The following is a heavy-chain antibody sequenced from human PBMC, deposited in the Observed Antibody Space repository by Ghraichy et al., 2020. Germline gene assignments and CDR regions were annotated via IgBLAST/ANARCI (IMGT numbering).Heavy chain of an antibody. CDR1: GFSLSTSGVG. CDR2: IYWNDDK. CDR3: AHQRVYSGSYYIAYYFDY. Sequence: SGPTLVNPTQTLTLTCTFSGFSLSTSGVGVGWIRQPPGKALEWLALIYWNDDKRYSPSLKSRLTITKDTSKNQVVLTMTNMDPVDTATYYCAHQRVYSGSYYIAYYFDYWGQGTLVTVSS. V-gene: IGHV2-5*01. D-gene: IGHD1-26*01. J-gene: IGHJ4*02.